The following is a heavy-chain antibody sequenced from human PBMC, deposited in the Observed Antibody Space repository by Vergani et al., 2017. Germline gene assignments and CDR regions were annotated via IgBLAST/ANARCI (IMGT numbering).Heavy chain of an antibody. Sequence: EVQLVESGGGLIQPGGSLRLSCAASGFTVSSNYMTWVRQAPGKGLEWVSVIYSGGNTYYADSVKGRFTIARDSSKNTLYLQMNSLRVEDTAVYYCARVTHPVEMAAYCDYWGQGTLVTVST. D-gene: IGHD5-24*01. CDR2: IYSGGNT. CDR3: ARVTHPVEMAAYCDY. CDR1: GFTVSSNY. V-gene: IGHV3-53*01. J-gene: IGHJ4*02.